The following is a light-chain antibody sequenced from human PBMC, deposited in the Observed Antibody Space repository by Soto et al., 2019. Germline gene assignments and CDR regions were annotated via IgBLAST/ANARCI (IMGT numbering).Light chain of an antibody. V-gene: IGKV3-20*01. CDR3: QQYGTSPPYT. Sequence: EIVLTQSPGTLSLSPGDRATLSCRASQSVNSNYLAWYQHKPGQAPRLLIYGASTRATGVSDRFSGSGSGTDFTLTVSRLEPGDFAVYYCQQYGTSPPYTFGQGTKLEIK. CDR2: GAS. CDR1: QSVNSNY. J-gene: IGKJ2*01.